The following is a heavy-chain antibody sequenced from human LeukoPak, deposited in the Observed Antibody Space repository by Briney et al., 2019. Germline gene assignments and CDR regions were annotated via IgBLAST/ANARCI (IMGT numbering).Heavy chain of an antibody. J-gene: IGHJ4*02. CDR3: ARDYYGAGSYPFDY. D-gene: IGHD3-10*01. V-gene: IGHV3-48*02. CDR2: IHSSSGTI. CDR1: GFTFSTYN. Sequence: GGSLRLSCVASGFTFSTYNMNWVRQALGKGLEWLSYIHSSSGTIYYAGSVKGRFSISRDNAKSSLYLQMNSLRDEDTAVYYCARDYYGAGSYPFDYWGQGTLVTVSS.